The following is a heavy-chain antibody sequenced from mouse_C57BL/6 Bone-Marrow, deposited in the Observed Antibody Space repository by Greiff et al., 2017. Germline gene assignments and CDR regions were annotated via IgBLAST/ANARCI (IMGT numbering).Heavy chain of an antibody. J-gene: IGHJ4*01. CDR1: GYTFTSYW. CDR3: TRANYGSSYNYDMDY. CDR2: IYPGNSDT. V-gene: IGHV1-5*01. D-gene: IGHD1-1*01. Sequence: VQLQQSGTVLARPGASVKMSCKTSGYTFTSYWMHWVKQRPGQGLEWIGAIYPGNSDTSYNQKFKGKAKLTAVTSASTAYMELSSLTNEDSAVYYCTRANYGSSYNYDMDYWGQGTSVTVSS.